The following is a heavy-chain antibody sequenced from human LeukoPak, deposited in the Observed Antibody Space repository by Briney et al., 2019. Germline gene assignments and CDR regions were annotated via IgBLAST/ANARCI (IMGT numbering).Heavy chain of an antibody. Sequence: GGSLRLSCAASGFTFSSYGMHWVRQAPGKGLEWVAFIRYDGSNKYYADSVKGRFTISRDNSKNTLYLQMNSLRAEDTAVYYCAKRRRSAETIDYWGQGTLVTVSS. J-gene: IGHJ4*02. D-gene: IGHD6-25*01. CDR2: IRYDGSNK. CDR1: GFTFSSYG. CDR3: AKRRRSAETIDY. V-gene: IGHV3-30*02.